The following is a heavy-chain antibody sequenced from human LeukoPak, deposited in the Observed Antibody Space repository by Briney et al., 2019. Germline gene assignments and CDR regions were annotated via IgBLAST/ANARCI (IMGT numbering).Heavy chain of an antibody. V-gene: IGHV1-46*01. CDR1: GYTFINYY. D-gene: IGHD3-9*01. CDR3: AKDTTFYDILTDSYYFDY. CDR2: INPSGGNT. J-gene: IGHJ4*02. Sequence: ASVKVSCKASGYTFINYYIHWVRQAPGQGLEWMGIINPSGGNTVYAQKFQGRVTMTRDISTSTVYMGLSSLRSEDTAVYYCAKDTTFYDILTDSYYFDYWGQGTLVTVSS.